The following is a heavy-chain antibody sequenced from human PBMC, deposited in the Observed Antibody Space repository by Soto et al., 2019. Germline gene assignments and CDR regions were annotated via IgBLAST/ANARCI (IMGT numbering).Heavy chain of an antibody. V-gene: IGHV3-7*05. CDR2: IKQDGSEK. Sequence: GGSLRLSCAASGFTFSSYWMSWVRQAPGKGLEWVANIKQDGSEKYYVDSVKGRFTISRDNAKNSLYLQMNSLRAEDTAVYYCARETTTPHGTPAGFDYWGQGTLVTVSS. CDR3: ARETTTPHGTPAGFDY. CDR1: GFTFSSYW. D-gene: IGHD1-1*01. J-gene: IGHJ4*02.